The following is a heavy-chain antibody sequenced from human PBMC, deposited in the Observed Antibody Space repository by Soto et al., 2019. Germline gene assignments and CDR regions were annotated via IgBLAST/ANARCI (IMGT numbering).Heavy chain of an antibody. D-gene: IGHD2-21*02. Sequence: QVQLVESGGGVVQPGKSLRLSCAASGFIFSDFGMHWVRQIPGRGLEWVADISDDGTETHYSDSVKGRFTISSDNNTITLYLQVSSLSVGDTAVYYCASQSAGWGLHYFVIWGQGTLVTVSS. CDR3: ASQSAGWGLHYFVI. V-gene: IGHV3-30*03. CDR1: GFIFSDFG. CDR2: ISDDGTET. J-gene: IGHJ4*02.